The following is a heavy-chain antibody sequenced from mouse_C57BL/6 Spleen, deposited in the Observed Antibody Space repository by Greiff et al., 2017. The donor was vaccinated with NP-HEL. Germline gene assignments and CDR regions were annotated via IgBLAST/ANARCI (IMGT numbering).Heavy chain of an antibody. D-gene: IGHD2-2*01. CDR3: AREGGYGYDGFAY. CDR2: INPGSGGT. Sequence: VQLQQSGAELVRPGTSVKVSCKASGYAFTNYLIEWVKQWPGQGLEWIGVINPGSGGTNYNEKFKGKATLTADKSSSTAYMQLSSLTSEDSAVYFCAREGGYGYDGFAYWGQGTLVTVSA. V-gene: IGHV1-54*01. J-gene: IGHJ3*01. CDR1: GYAFTNYL.